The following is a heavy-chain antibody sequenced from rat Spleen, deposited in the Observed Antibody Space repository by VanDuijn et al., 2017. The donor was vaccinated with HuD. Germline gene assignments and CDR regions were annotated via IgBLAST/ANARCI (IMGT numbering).Heavy chain of an antibody. D-gene: IGHD3-7*01. Sequence: EIQLQESGPGLVKPSQSLSLTCSVTGYTITSGYDWSWIRKFPGNKMEWMGYISYSGSTNYNPSLKSRISITRDTSKNQFFLQLNSVTTEDTATYYCARRGTSYYFDYWGQGVMVTVSS. CDR2: ISYSGST. CDR3: ARRGTSYYFDY. V-gene: IGHV3-4*01. J-gene: IGHJ2*01. CDR1: GYTITSGY.